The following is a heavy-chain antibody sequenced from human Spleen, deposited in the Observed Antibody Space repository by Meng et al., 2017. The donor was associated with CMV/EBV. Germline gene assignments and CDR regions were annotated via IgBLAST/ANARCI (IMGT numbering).Heavy chain of an antibody. CDR3: AKIGSFTYYYYGMDV. CDR1: GFAFSTYA. Sequence: GESLKISCGASGFAFSTYAMSWVRQAPGKGLEWVSVIYSGGVATYYADSVKGRFTISRDNSNNTLFLQMDSLGAEDTAVYYCAKIGSFTYYYYGMDVWGQGTTVTVS. D-gene: IGHD1-26*01. J-gene: IGHJ6*02. V-gene: IGHV3-23*03. CDR2: IYSGGVAT.